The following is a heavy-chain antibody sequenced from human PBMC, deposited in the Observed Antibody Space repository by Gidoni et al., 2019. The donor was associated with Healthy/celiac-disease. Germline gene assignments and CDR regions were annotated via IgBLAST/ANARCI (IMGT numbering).Heavy chain of an antibody. J-gene: IGHJ4*02. D-gene: IGHD4-4*01. CDR3: ARLHGNSGGDFDY. CDR1: GFTFSDHY. Sequence: EVQLVESGGGLVQPGGSLRLSCAASGFTFSDHYMDWVRQAPGKGLEWVGRTRNKANSYTTEYAASVKGRFTISRDDSKNSLYLQMNSLKTEDTAVYYCARLHGNSGGDFDYWGQGTLVTVSS. V-gene: IGHV3-72*01. CDR2: TRNKANSYTT.